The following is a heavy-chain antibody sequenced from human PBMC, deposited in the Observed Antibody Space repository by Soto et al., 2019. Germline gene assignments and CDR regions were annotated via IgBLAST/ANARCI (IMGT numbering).Heavy chain of an antibody. CDR3: ARPYSSGWSPGHYGMDV. D-gene: IGHD6-19*01. CDR1: GYSFTSYW. J-gene: IGHJ6*02. Sequence: PGESLKISCKGSGYSFTSYWIGWVRQMPGKGLEWMGIIYPGDSDTRYSPSFQGQVTISADKSISTAYLQWSSLKASDTAMYYCARPYSSGWSPGHYGMDVWGQGTTVTVSS. V-gene: IGHV5-51*01. CDR2: IYPGDSDT.